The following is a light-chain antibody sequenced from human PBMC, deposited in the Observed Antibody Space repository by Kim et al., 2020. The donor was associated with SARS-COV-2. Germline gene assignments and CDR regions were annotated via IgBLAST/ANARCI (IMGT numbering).Light chain of an antibody. Sequence: HSVTISCTGTSSYVGYSNSVSWYQQHPGKAPKLLIYDVSERASGVSNRFSGSQSGNTASLTISGLRAEDEADYYCSSHTTSSTYVFGSGTKVTVL. CDR2: DVS. CDR1: SSYVGYSNS. J-gene: IGLJ1*01. V-gene: IGLV2-14*03. CDR3: SSHTTSSTYV.